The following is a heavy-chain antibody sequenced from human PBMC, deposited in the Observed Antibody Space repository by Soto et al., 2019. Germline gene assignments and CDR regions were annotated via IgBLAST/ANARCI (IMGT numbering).Heavy chain of an antibody. V-gene: IGHV3-33*01. CDR1: GFTFSSYG. D-gene: IGHD3-10*01. J-gene: IGHJ6*02. CDR2: IWYDGNDK. Sequence: QVQLVESGGGVVQPGRSLRLACAASGFTFSSYGMHWVRQAPDKGLEWVAVIWYDGNDKYYADSVKGRFTISRENSQNRLYLQMNSLRAEDTAVYYCARGRGNYYYAMDVWGQGTTVTVS. CDR3: ARGRGNYYYAMDV.